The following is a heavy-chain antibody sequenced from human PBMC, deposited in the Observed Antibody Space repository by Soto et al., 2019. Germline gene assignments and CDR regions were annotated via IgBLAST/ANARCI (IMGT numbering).Heavy chain of an antibody. V-gene: IGHV1-18*01. CDR1: GYTFTSYG. J-gene: IGHJ4*02. CDR2: VSAHNGNT. D-gene: IGHD1-1*01. Sequence: QVHLVQSGAEVKKPGASVKVSCKASGYTFTSYGITWVRQAPGQGLEWMGWVSAHNGNTDYAQKLQGRVIVTRDTCTSTGYMELRSLISDDTAVYYCARGRYGDYWGQGALVPVAS. CDR3: ARGRYGDY.